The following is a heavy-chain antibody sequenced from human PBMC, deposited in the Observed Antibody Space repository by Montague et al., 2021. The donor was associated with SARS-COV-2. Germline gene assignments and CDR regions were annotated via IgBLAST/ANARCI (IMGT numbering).Heavy chain of an antibody. Sequence: SETLSLTCAVHGGSFSTYSWNWIRQPPGKGLGWIGEIHHGGSTNYNPSLKSRVTISADTSKNQFSLKLTSVAVADTAVYYCARLGDGVVPSPILGVGPYYSYYYMDVWGKGTTVTVSS. D-gene: IGHD3-10*01. CDR3: ARLGDGVVPSPILGVGPYYSYYYMDV. CDR2: IHHGGST. V-gene: IGHV4-34*01. CDR1: GGSFSTYS. J-gene: IGHJ6*03.